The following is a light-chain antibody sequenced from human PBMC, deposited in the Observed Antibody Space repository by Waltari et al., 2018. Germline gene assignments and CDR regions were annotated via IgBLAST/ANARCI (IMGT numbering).Light chain of an antibody. CDR3: MQTLTGPLT. J-gene: IGKJ4*01. Sequence: DIVMTQSPLSLSVTPGEPASISCRSSQNLLSINGYKYVDWYVQKPGQSPQLLIYLASKRASGVPDRFSGSGSGIDFTLKISRVEADDVGVYYCMQTLTGPLTFGGGTKVEIK. CDR1: QNLLSINGYKY. V-gene: IGKV2-28*01. CDR2: LAS.